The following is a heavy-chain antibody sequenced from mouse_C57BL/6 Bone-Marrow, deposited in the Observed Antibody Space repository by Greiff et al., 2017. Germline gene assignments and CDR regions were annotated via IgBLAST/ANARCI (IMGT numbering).Heavy chain of an antibody. D-gene: IGHD2-4*01. J-gene: IGHJ4*01. CDR2: IWSDGST. V-gene: IGHV2-6*03. CDR1: GFSLTSYG. CDR3: ARPYYYDYDGYAMDY. Sequence: VQLQQSGPGLVAPSQSPSITCTVSGFSLTSYGVHWVRQPPGKGLEWLVVIWSDGSTTYNSALKSRLSISKDNSKSQVFLKMNSLQTDDTAMYYCARPYYYDYDGYAMDYWGQGTSVTVSS.